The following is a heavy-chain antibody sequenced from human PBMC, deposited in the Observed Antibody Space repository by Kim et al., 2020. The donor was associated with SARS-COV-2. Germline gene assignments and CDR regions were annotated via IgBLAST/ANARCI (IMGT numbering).Heavy chain of an antibody. V-gene: IGHV1-3*01. Sequence: ASVKVSCKASGYTFTSYAMHWVRQAPGQRLEWMGWINAGNGNTKYSQKFQGRVTITRDTSASTAYMELSSLRSEDTAVYYCARAPSRVSYLGGWFDPWGQGTLVTVSS. CDR2: INAGNGNT. D-gene: IGHD2-2*01. CDR3: ARAPSRVSYLGGWFDP. J-gene: IGHJ5*02. CDR1: GYTFTSYA.